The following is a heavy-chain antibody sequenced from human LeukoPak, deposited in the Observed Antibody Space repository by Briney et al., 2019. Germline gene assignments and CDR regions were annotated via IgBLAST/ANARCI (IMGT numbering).Heavy chain of an antibody. J-gene: IGHJ4*02. Sequence: GGSLRLSCAASGFTFSSYAMSWVRQAPGKGLEWVSAISGSGGSTYCADSVKGRFTISRDNSKNTLYLQMNSLRAEDTAVYYCAKVRRVDYLIDYWGQGTLVTVSS. CDR3: AKVRRVDYLIDY. CDR2: ISGSGGST. CDR1: GFTFSSYA. D-gene: IGHD2/OR15-2a*01. V-gene: IGHV3-23*01.